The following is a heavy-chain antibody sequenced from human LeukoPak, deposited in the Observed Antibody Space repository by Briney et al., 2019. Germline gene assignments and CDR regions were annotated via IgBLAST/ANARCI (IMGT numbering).Heavy chain of an antibody. CDR3: ARGTYSGSYPDYYYYMDV. J-gene: IGHJ6*03. Sequence: ASVKVSCKASGYTFTSYDINWVRQATGQGLEWMGWMNPNSGNTGYAQKFQGRVTITRNTSISTAYMELSSLRSEDTAVYYCARGTYSGSYPDYYYYMDVWGKGTTVTVSS. CDR2: MNPNSGNT. V-gene: IGHV1-8*03. CDR1: GYTFTSYD. D-gene: IGHD1-26*01.